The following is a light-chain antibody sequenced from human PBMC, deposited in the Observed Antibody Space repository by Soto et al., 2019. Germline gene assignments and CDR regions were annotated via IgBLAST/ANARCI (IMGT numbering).Light chain of an antibody. J-gene: IGLJ2*01. Sequence: QSVLTQPPSVSAAPGQKLTIACSESSSNIGNNYVSWFQQLPGTAPKLLIYDNNMRPSGIPDRFSGSKSGTSATLGITGLQTGDEADYYCGTWDNSLSGGVFGGGTQLTVL. V-gene: IGLV1-51*01. CDR3: GTWDNSLSGGV. CDR2: DNN. CDR1: SSNIGNNY.